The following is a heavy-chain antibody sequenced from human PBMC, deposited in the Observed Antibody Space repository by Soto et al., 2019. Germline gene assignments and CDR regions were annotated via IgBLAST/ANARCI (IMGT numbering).Heavy chain of an antibody. Sequence: QVQLVESGGGVVRPGRSLRLSCAASGFTFSRYGMHWVRQAPGKGLEWVSVISYDKNHQYYADSVKGRFTVSRDNSKNTLYLQMNSLRGEDTAVYXCXXDTGSSAYSPDALDIWGQGTMVTVSS. CDR1: GFTFSRYG. CDR3: XXDTGSSAYSPDALDI. V-gene: IGHV3-30*18. CDR2: ISYDKNHQ. D-gene: IGHD6-6*01. J-gene: IGHJ3*02.